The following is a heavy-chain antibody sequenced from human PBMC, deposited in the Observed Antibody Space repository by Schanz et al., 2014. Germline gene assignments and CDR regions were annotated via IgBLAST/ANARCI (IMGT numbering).Heavy chain of an antibody. D-gene: IGHD2-21*01. Sequence: DVQLVDSGGGLVQPGGSLRLSCAASGFTFSTYWMSWVRQTPGKGLEWVSFISSSGTSIYYADSVKGRFTISRDNAKNSLYLQMNSLRVDDTAVYYCAREFVNWGQGTLVTVSS. V-gene: IGHV3-48*04. CDR3: AREFVN. CDR2: ISSSGTSI. CDR1: GFTFSTYW. J-gene: IGHJ1*01.